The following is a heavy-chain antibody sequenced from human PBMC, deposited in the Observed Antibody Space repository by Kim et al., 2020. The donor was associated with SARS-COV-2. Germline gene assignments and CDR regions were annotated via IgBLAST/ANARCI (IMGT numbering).Heavy chain of an antibody. CDR2: ISSSGSTI. V-gene: IGHV3-48*03. Sequence: GGSLRLSCAASGFTFSSYEMNWVRQALGKGLEWVSYISSSGSTIYYADSVKGRFTISRDNAKNSLYLQMNSLRAEDTAVYYCARDSPATLYYYYGMDVWGQGTTVTVSS. CDR1: GFTFSSYE. CDR3: ARDSPATLYYYYGMDV. J-gene: IGHJ6*02.